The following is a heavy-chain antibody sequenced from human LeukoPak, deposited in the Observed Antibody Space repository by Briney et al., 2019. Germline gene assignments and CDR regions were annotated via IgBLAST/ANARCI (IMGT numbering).Heavy chain of an antibody. D-gene: IGHD3-10*01. CDR3: ARFRRITMESKTFDY. J-gene: IGHJ4*02. Sequence: ASVKVSCKASGYTFTGYYMHWVRQAPGQGLEWMGWINPNSGGTNYAQKFQGRVTMTRDTSISTAYMELSRLRSDDTAVYYCARFRRITMESKTFDYWGQGTLVTVSS. CDR1: GYTFTGYY. V-gene: IGHV1-2*02. CDR2: INPNSGGT.